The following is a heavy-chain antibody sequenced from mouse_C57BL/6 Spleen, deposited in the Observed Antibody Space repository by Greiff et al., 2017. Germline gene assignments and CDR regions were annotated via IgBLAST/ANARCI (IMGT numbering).Heavy chain of an antibody. D-gene: IGHD1-1*01. CDR3: TTDFTTVVARYFDV. J-gene: IGHJ1*03. V-gene: IGHV14-1*01. CDR1: GFNIKDYY. Sequence: EVQLQQSGAELVRPGASVKLSCTASGFNIKDYYMHWVKQRPEQGLEWIGRIVPEDGDTEYAPKFQGKATMTADTSSNTAYLQLSSLTSEDTAVYYCTTDFTTVVARYFDVWGTGTTVTVSS. CDR2: IVPEDGDT.